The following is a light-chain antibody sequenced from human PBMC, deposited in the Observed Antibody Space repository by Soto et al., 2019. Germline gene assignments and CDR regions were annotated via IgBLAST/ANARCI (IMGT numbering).Light chain of an antibody. CDR2: GAS. V-gene: IGKV3-15*01. J-gene: IGKJ2*01. CDR3: QQYNNWPRT. Sequence: DIVMTQSPATLSVSPGERATLSCRASQSVSSNLVWYQQKPGQAPRLLIYGASTRATGIPARFSGSGSGTEFTLTISSLQSEDFAVYYCQQYNNWPRTFGQGTKLEIK. CDR1: QSVSSN.